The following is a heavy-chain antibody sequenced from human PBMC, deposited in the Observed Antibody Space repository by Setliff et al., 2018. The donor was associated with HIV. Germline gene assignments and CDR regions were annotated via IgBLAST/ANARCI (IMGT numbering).Heavy chain of an antibody. V-gene: IGHV4-34*01. Sequence: PSETLSLTCAVYGGSFSGYYWSWIRQPPGKGLEWIGEINHSGSTNYNPSLKSRVTISVDTSKNQFSLKLSSVTAADTAMYYCARVGDFFDSSDYYSVLDAFDIWGQGTMVTVSS. CDR1: GGSFSGYY. D-gene: IGHD3-22*01. CDR3: ARVGDFFDSSDYYSVLDAFDI. CDR2: INHSGST. J-gene: IGHJ3*02.